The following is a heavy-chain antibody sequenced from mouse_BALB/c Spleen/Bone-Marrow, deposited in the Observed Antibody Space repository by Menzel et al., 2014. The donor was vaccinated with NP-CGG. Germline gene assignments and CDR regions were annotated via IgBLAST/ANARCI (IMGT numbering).Heavy chain of an antibody. CDR2: ISSGSSTI. V-gene: IGHV5-17*02. D-gene: IGHD4-1*01. Sequence: EVKLVESGGGLVQPGGSRKLSCAASGFTFSSFGMHWVRQAPKRGLEWVAYISSGSSTIFYADTVKGRFTISRDNPKNTLFLQMTSLRSEDTAMYYCTRGGNWEDFDYWGQGTTLTVSS. CDR3: TRGGNWEDFDY. J-gene: IGHJ2*01. CDR1: GFTFSSFG.